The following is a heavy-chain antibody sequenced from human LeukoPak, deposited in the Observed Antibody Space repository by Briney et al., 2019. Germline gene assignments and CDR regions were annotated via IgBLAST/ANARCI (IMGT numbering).Heavy chain of an antibody. V-gene: IGHV3-64*01. CDR1: GFMFSNYD. J-gene: IGHJ4*02. CDR3: AGGRGYIYGSDY. D-gene: IGHD5-18*01. Sequence: GGSLRLSGAASGFMFSNYDMHWVRQAPGKGLEYVSHISADGGSTYYAISVKGRFTISRDNSKNTLYLQMGSLRAEDMAVYYCAGGRGYIYGSDYWGQGTLVTVSS. CDR2: ISADGGST.